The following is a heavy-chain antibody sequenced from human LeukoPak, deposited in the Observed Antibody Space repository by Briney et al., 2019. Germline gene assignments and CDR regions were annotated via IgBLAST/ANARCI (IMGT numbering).Heavy chain of an antibody. J-gene: IGHJ4*02. Sequence: GGSLRLSCAASGFTFSSYAMHWVRQAPGKGLEWVAVISYDGSNKYYADSVKGRFTISRDNSKNSLYLQMNSLRAEDTAVYYCAKLTIGSSWYFPNFDYWGQGTLVTVSS. V-gene: IGHV3-30-3*02. CDR3: AKLTIGSSWYFPNFDY. CDR1: GFTFSSYA. D-gene: IGHD6-13*01. CDR2: ISYDGSNK.